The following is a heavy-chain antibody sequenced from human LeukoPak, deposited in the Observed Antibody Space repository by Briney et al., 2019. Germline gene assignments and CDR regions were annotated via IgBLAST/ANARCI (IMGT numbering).Heavy chain of an antibody. CDR1: GGDGSRYY. J-gene: IGHJ3*01. Sequence: SETLSLTCTVSGGDGSRYYWSWIRQPPGKGLEWIGYXXXXXXPXXXXXXXXRLTISVDTSKNQVFLNLTSVTAADTAVYYCASPXXXXXXXXXXXXXXXXXXXXXXXXXXXXXXXXXAXXXXXRRXXXXXLXXXXFDVWGQGKVVTVSS. CDR2: XXXXXXP. V-gene: IGHV4-4*08. CDR3: ASPXXXXXXXXXXXXXXXXXXXXXXXXXXXXXXXXXAXXXXXRRXXXXXLXXXXFDV.